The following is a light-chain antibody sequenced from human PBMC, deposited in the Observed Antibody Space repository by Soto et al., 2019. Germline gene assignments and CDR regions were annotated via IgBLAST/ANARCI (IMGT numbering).Light chain of an antibody. Sequence: QSALIQPPSVSGSPGQSVTISCTGTSSDVGSYDYVSWYHQHPGTVPKPMIYNVNTQPSGVPDRFSGSKSGNTASMTISGLQAEDEADYECCSYTSSASKGVFGGGIKLTVL. V-gene: IGLV2-18*02. CDR3: CSYTSSASKGV. J-gene: IGLJ2*01. CDR2: NVN. CDR1: SSDVGSYDY.